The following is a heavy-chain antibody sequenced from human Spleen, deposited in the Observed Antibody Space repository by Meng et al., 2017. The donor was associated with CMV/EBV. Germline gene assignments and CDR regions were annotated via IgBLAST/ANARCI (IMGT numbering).Heavy chain of an antibody. J-gene: IGHJ4*02. CDR3: ARDSSGWYDGYFDS. CDR1: GGSISSYY. V-gene: IGHV4-59*12. Sequence: SETLSLTCTVSGGSISSYYWSWIRQPPGKGLEWIGYIYYSGSTNYNPSLKSRVTISLDMSKSQFSLGLTSVTAADTAVYYCARDSSGWYDGYFDSWGQGTLVTVSS. CDR2: IYYSGST. D-gene: IGHD6-19*01.